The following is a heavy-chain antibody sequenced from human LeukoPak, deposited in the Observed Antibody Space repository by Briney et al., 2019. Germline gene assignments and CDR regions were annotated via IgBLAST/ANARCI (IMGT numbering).Heavy chain of an antibody. CDR2: ISASDTSI. CDR3: ARSGGYFDL. J-gene: IGHJ4*02. CDR1: GFTFSVYE. Sequence: GGSLRLSCVASGFTFSVYEMNWVRRAPGKGLEWTSYISASDTSIYYAESVKGRFTISRDNAKSSLYLQMNSLRAEDTAVYYCARSGGYFDLWGQGTLVTVSS. D-gene: IGHD3-10*01. V-gene: IGHV3-48*03.